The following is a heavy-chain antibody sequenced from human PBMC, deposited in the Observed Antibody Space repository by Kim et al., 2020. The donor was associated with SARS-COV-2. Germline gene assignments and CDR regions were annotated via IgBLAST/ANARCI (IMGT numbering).Heavy chain of an antibody. D-gene: IGHD2-21*02. Sequence: STYYNPSLKSRVTISVDTSKNQFSLKLSSVTAADTAVYYCARLVGGNSNYWGQGTLVTVSS. CDR2: ST. J-gene: IGHJ4*02. CDR3: ARLVGGNSNY. V-gene: IGHV4-39*01.